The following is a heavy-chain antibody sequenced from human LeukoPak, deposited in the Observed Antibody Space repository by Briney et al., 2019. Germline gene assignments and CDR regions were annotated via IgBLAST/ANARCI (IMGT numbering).Heavy chain of an antibody. J-gene: IGHJ4*02. V-gene: IGHV1-69*04. CDR1: GGTFSSYA. CDR3: AKLAVADYFDY. D-gene: IGHD6-19*01. Sequence: GASVKVSCKASGGTFSSYAISWVRQAPGQGLEWMGRIIPILGIANYAQKFQGRVTITANKSTSTAYMKLSRLRSEDTAVYYCAKLAVADYFDYWGQGTLVTVSS. CDR2: IIPILGIA.